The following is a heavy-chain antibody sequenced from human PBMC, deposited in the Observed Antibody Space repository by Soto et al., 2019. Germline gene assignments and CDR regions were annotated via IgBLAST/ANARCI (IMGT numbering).Heavy chain of an antibody. CDR3: ARDHGGGGLTLEY. J-gene: IGHJ4*02. D-gene: IGHD3-16*01. Sequence: PGGSPRLSCTASGFIFSDYYMSWIRQAPGKGLEWVSDISNSGRITHHADSVEGRFTISRDNAKDSLYLQMNSLRPEDSAIYYCARDHGGGGLTLEYWGQGTLVTVSS. CDR2: ISNSGRIT. CDR1: GFIFSDYY. V-gene: IGHV3-11*01.